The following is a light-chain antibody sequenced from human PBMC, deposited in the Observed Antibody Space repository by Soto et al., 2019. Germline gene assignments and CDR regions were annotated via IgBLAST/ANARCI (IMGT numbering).Light chain of an antibody. Sequence: QLVLTQPPSASGTPGQRVTISCSGSSSNIGSNTVNWYQQLPGTAPKLLSYSNNQRPSGVPDRFSGSKSGTSASLAISGLQSEDEADYYGAAWDDSLNGVVFGGGTKVTVL. CDR3: AAWDDSLNGVV. CDR1: SSNIGSNT. V-gene: IGLV1-44*01. J-gene: IGLJ2*01. CDR2: SNN.